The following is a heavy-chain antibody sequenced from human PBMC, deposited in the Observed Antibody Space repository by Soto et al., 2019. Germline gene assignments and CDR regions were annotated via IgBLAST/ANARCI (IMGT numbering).Heavy chain of an antibody. CDR1: GYTFTSYG. CDR2: ISAYTGNT. CDR3: WRNRTIRIRPRDAFDI. J-gene: IGHJ3*02. Sequence: GASVKVSCKASGYTFTSYGISWVRQAPGQGLEWMGLISAYTGNTNYAQNPQGRVTMTTHASTSTAYMELRSPGSDATAVYYCWRNRTIRIRPRDAFDIWGQGTMVTVSS. V-gene: IGHV1-18*01. D-gene: IGHD1-20*01.